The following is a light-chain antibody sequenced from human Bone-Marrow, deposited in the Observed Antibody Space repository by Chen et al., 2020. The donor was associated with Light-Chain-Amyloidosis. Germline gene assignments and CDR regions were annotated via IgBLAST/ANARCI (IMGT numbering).Light chain of an antibody. CDR3: CSYAGSSTWV. Sequence: QSALTQPASVSGSPGQSITISCTGTSSDVGSYNLVSWYQQHPGKAPKLMIYEVSKRPSGVSNRFSGSESGNAASLTISGLQAEDEADYYCCSYAGSSTWVFGTGTKVTVL. CDR1: SSDVGSYNL. J-gene: IGLJ1*01. CDR2: EVS. V-gene: IGLV2-23*02.